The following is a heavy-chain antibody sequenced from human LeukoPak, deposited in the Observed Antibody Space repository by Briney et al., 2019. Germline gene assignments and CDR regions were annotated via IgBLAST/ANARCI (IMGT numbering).Heavy chain of an antibody. Sequence: GGSLRLSCAAPGFTFSDACMTWVRQAPGKGLEWVSAISGGGDITYYAGSVKGRFTISRDNSKNTLYLQVSSLRADDTAVYYCARGTTGSCYSATLTWGQGILVTVSS. CDR3: ARGTTGSCYSATLT. V-gene: IGHV3-23*01. CDR1: GFTFSDAC. CDR2: ISGGGDIT. J-gene: IGHJ5*02. D-gene: IGHD2-15*01.